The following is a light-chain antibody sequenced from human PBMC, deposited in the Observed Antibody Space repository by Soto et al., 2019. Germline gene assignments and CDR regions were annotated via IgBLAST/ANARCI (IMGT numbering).Light chain of an antibody. CDR2: EVS. Sequence: QSALTQPASVSGSPGQSITISCTGTSSDVGGYNYVSWYQHHPGKAPKLIIYEVSDRPSGISNRFSGSKSGNTASLTISGLQAEDEADYYFSSYTSSTHYVFGTGTQLTVL. CDR1: SSDVGGYNY. J-gene: IGLJ1*01. CDR3: SSYTSSTHYV. V-gene: IGLV2-14*01.